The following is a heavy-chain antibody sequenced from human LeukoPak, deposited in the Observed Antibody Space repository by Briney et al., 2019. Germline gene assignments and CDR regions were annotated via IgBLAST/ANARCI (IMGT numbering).Heavy chain of an antibody. CDR1: GITFSIYT. J-gene: IGHJ6*03. CDR3: ARTNSGSYYYYYYMDV. CDR2: ISSGSGDI. V-gene: IGHV3-21*01. Sequence: PGGSLRLSCAASGITFSIYTMNWVRQAPGKGLEWVSSISSGSGDIYYADSVKGRFTISRDNAKDSLYLQMNSLRAEDTAVYYCARTNSGSYYYYYYMDVWGKGTTVAVS. D-gene: IGHD1-26*01.